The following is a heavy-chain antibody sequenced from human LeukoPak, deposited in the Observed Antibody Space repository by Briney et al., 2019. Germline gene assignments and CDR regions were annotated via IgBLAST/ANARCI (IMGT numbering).Heavy chain of an antibody. CDR3: ASSSAMVTHSFDY. Sequence: ASETLSLTCIVSGDSISTSNYYWGWIRQPPGKGLEWFGTIYYTGSTYYNPSLKSRVTMSVDTSKNQFFLRLSSVTAADTAVYYCASSSAMVTHSFDYWGQGTLVTVSS. CDR2: IYYTGST. V-gene: IGHV4-39*01. J-gene: IGHJ4*02. CDR1: GDSISTSNYY. D-gene: IGHD5-18*01.